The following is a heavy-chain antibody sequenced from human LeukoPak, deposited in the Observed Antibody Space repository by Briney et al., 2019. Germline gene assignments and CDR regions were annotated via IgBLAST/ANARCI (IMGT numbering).Heavy chain of an antibody. CDR3: VGDNFWSGYYVNYYYYYYMDV. Sequence: SETLSLTCAVYGGSFSGYYWSWIRQPPGKGMEWIGEINHSGSTNYNPSLKSRVTISVDTSKNQFSLKLSSVTAADTAVYYCVGDNFWSGYYVNYYYYYYMDVWGKGTTVTVSS. D-gene: IGHD3-3*01. CDR2: INHSGST. J-gene: IGHJ6*03. CDR1: GGSFSGYY. V-gene: IGHV4-34*01.